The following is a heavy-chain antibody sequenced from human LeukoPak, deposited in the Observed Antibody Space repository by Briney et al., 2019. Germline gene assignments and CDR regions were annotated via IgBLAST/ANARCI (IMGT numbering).Heavy chain of an antibody. D-gene: IGHD3-22*01. J-gene: IGHJ5*02. CDR1: GFTFSSYG. CDR3: AKNYDSSGYYLGWFDP. CDR2: ISYDGSNK. Sequence: GGSLRLSCAASGFTFSSYGMRWVRQAPGKGLEWVAVISYDGSNKYYADSVKGRFTISRDNSKNTLYLQMNSLRAEDTAVYYCAKNYDSSGYYLGWFDPWGQGTLVTVSS. V-gene: IGHV3-30*18.